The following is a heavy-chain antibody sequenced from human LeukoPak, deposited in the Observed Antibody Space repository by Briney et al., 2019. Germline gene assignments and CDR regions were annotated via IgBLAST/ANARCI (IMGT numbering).Heavy chain of an antibody. J-gene: IGHJ6*02. Sequence: PGGSLRLSCAASGFTFSIYAMSWVRQAPGKGLEWVSAISGSGSSTYYADSVKGRFTISRDNSKNTLYLQMNSLRAEDTAVYYCAKVSGGGLYYDGMDVWGQGTTVTVSS. CDR1: GFTFSIYA. CDR2: ISGSGSST. CDR3: AKVSGGGLYYDGMDV. D-gene: IGHD1-14*01. V-gene: IGHV3-23*01.